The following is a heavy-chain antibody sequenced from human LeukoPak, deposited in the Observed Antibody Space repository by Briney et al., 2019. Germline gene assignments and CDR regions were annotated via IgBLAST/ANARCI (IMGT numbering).Heavy chain of an antibody. CDR1: GFTFSSYA. V-gene: IGHV3-21*01. CDR3: ASSLRGEN. J-gene: IGHJ4*02. Sequence: GGSLRLSCAASGFTFSSYAMSWVRQAPGKGLEWVSSISSSSSYIYYADSVKGRFTISRDNSKNSLYLQMNSLRAEDTAVYYCASSLRGENWGQGTLVTVSS. CDR2: ISSSSSYI. D-gene: IGHD3-16*01.